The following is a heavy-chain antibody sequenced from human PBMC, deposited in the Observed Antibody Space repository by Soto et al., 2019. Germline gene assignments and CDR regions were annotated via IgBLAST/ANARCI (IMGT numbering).Heavy chain of an antibody. Sequence: ASVKVSCTASGYTFTSYYMHWVRQAPGQGLEWMGIINPSGGSTSYAQKFQGRVTMTRDTSTSTVYMELSSLRSEDTAVYYCARGPFYYGSGSYYFDYWGQGTLVTVSS. CDR3: ARGPFYYGSGSYYFDY. CDR1: GYTFTSYY. CDR2: INPSGGST. D-gene: IGHD3-10*01. V-gene: IGHV1-46*01. J-gene: IGHJ4*02.